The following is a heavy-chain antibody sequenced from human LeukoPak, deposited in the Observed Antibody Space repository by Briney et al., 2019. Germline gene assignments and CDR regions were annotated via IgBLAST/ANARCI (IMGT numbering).Heavy chain of an antibody. V-gene: IGHV4-34*01. CDR1: GGSLSGYY. D-gene: IGHD4-23*01. CDR2: INHSGST. J-gene: IGHJ4*02. Sequence: SETLSLTCAVYGGSLSGYYWNWIRQPQGKGLEWIGEINHSGSTNYNPSLKSRVTISVDTSKNQFSLKLSSVTAADTAVYYCARRWSFDYWGQGTLVTVSS. CDR3: ARRWSFDY.